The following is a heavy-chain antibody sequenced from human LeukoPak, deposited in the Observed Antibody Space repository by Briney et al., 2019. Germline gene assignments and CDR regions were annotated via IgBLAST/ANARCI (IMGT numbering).Heavy chain of an antibody. D-gene: IGHD2-21*02. CDR2: IIPIFGTA. CDR1: GGTFSSYA. CDR3: ASDRDCYGDCHTYDS. V-gene: IGHV1-69*01. Sequence: SVKASGKAAGGTFSSYAISGVRQAPGQGLEWMGGIIPIFGTANYAQKFQGRVTITADESTSTAYMELSSLRSEDTAVYYCASDRDCYGDCHTYDSWGQGTMVTVSS. J-gene: IGHJ3*02.